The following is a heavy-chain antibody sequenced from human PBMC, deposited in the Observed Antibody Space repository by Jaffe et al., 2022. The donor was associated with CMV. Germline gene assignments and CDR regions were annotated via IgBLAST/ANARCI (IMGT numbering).Heavy chain of an antibody. J-gene: IGHJ4*02. CDR1: GFTFSSYG. V-gene: IGHV3-30*18. Sequence: QVQLVESGGGVVQPGRSLRLSCAASGFTFSSYGMHWVRQAPGKGLEWVAVISYDGSNKYYADSVKGRFTISRDNSKNTLYLQMNSLRAEDTAVYYCAKEQGIAAAEGIDYWGQGTLVTVSS. CDR3: AKEQGIAAAEGIDY. CDR2: ISYDGSNK. D-gene: IGHD6-13*01.